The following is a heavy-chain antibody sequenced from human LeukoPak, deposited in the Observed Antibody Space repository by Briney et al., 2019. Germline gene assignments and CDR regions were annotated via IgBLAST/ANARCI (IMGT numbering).Heavy chain of an antibody. CDR2: INPNSGGT. Sequence: GASVKVSCKASGYTFTGYYMHWVRQAPGQGLEWMGRINPNSGGTNYAQKFQGRVTMTRDTSISTAYMELSRLRSDDTAAYYCARGSSWYDYYYYMDVWGKGTTVTVSS. J-gene: IGHJ6*03. CDR3: ARGSSWYDYYYYMDV. V-gene: IGHV1-2*06. D-gene: IGHD6-13*01. CDR1: GYTFTGYY.